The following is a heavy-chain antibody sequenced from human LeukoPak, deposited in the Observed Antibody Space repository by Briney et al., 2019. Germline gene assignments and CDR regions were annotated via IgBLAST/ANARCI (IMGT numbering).Heavy chain of an antibody. CDR2: IYPGDSDT. CDR1: GYSFTSYW. V-gene: IGHV5-51*01. Sequence: GESLKISCKGSGYSFTSYWIGWVRQMPGKGLEWMGTIYPGDSDTRYSPSFQGQVTISADKSISTAYLQWSSLKASDTAMYYCARVTPDYYDSSGLAPYYYYYMDVWGKGTTVTVSS. CDR3: ARVTPDYYDSSGLAPYYYYYMDV. D-gene: IGHD3-22*01. J-gene: IGHJ6*03.